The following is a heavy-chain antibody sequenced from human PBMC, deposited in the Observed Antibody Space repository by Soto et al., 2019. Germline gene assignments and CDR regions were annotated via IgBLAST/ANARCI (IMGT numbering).Heavy chain of an antibody. D-gene: IGHD2-2*01. J-gene: IGHJ4*02. V-gene: IGHV1-18*01. Sequence: ASVKVSCKASGYTFTSYGISWVRQAPGQGLEWIGWISAYNGNTNYAQKLQGRVTMTTDTSTSTAYMELRSLRSDDTAVYYCARGLGTVVVPAATHHDQTIDYWGQGTLVTVSS. CDR1: GYTFTSYG. CDR2: ISAYNGNT. CDR3: ARGLGTVVVPAATHHDQTIDY.